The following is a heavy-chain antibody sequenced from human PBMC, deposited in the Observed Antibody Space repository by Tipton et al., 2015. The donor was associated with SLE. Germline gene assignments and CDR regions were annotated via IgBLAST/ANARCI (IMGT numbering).Heavy chain of an antibody. Sequence: TLSLTCTVSGGSISSHYWSWIRQPPGKGLEWIGYIYYSGSTNYNPSLKSRVTISVDTSKNQFSLKLSSVTAADTAVYYCASTYSSGWYGYYFDYWGQGTLVTVSS. D-gene: IGHD6-19*01. V-gene: IGHV4-59*11. CDR3: ASTYSSGWYGYYFDY. CDR1: GGSISSHY. CDR2: IYYSGST. J-gene: IGHJ4*02.